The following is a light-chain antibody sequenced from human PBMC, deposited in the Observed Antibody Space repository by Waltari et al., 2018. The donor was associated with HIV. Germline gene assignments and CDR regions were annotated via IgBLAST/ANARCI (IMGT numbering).Light chain of an antibody. J-gene: IGKJ2*01. CDR1: QTVRGAC. CDR3: QQIGSSPYT. CDR2: STS. Sequence: DIVLTQSPGNLSVSPGDRATVSCRASQTVRGACLAWYQQRSGQAPRLLIYSTSLRVFGIPDRFSGSGTGTDFTRTINRLDPEDSAVYYCQQIGSSPYTFGQGTKLEI. V-gene: IGKV3-20*01.